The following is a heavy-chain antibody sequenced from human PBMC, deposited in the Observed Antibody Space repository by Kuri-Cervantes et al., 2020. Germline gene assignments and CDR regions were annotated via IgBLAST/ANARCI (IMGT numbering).Heavy chain of an antibody. Sequence: ASVKVSCKASGYTFTSYAMNWVRQAPGQGLEWMGWINTNTGNQTYAQGFTGRFVFSLDTSVSTAYLQISSLKAEDTAVYYCARGPYNYDILSGQKTPHFDYWGQGTLVTVSS. J-gene: IGHJ4*02. D-gene: IGHD3-9*01. V-gene: IGHV7-4-1*02. CDR1: GYTFTSYA. CDR2: INTNTGNQ. CDR3: ARGPYNYDILSGQKTPHFDY.